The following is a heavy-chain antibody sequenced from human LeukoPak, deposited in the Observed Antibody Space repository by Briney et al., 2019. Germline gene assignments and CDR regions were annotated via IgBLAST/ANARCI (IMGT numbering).Heavy chain of an antibody. CDR2: ISSSSSYI. CDR3: ARATNYYYDSSGYPPFDY. CDR1: GFTFSSYS. V-gene: IGHV3-21*01. D-gene: IGHD3-22*01. Sequence: PGGPLRLSCAASGFTFSSYSMNWVRQAPGMGLEWVSSISSSSSYIYYADSVKGRFTISRDNAKNSLYLQMNSLRAEDTAVYYCARATNYYYDSSGYPPFDYWGQGTLVTVSS. J-gene: IGHJ4*02.